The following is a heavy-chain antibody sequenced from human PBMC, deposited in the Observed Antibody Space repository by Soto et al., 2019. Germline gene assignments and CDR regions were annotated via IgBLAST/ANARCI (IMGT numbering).Heavy chain of an antibody. Sequence: SETLSLTCTVSGGSISSGGYYWSWIRQHPGKGLEWIGYIYYSGSTYYNPSLKSRVTISVDTSKNQFSLKLSSVTAADTAVYYCATARGYDSSGYYEIDAFDIWGQGTMVTVSS. CDR1: GGSISSGGYY. V-gene: IGHV4-31*02. CDR3: ATARGYDSSGYYEIDAFDI. J-gene: IGHJ3*02. CDR2: IYYSGST. D-gene: IGHD3-22*01.